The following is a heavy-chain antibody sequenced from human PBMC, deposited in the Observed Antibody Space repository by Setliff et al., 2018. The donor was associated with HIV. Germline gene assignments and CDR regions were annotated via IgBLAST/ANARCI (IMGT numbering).Heavy chain of an antibody. J-gene: IGHJ4*02. Sequence: GGSLRLSCAASGFTFSDYYMTWIRHVPGKGLEWVSHISGVGSRVYYADSVKGRFTISRDNAKNSLFLQMNSLRVEDTAVYYCVRDSQGYYDTGDFYYGRIDSWGQGTLVTVSS. V-gene: IGHV3-11*04. D-gene: IGHD3-22*01. CDR3: VRDSQGYYDTGDFYYGRIDS. CDR2: ISGVGSRV. CDR1: GFTFSDYY.